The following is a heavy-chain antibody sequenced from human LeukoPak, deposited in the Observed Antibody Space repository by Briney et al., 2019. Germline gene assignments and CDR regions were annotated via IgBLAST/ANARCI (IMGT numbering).Heavy chain of an antibody. J-gene: IGHJ4*02. Sequence: ASVKVSCKASGYTFTGYYMHWVRQAPGQGLEWMGWINPNSGGTNYAQKFQGRVTMTRDTSISTAYMELSRLRSDDTAVYYCARDPSSSSWYVIDYWGQGTLVTVSS. D-gene: IGHD6-13*01. CDR1: GYTFTGYY. V-gene: IGHV1-2*02. CDR2: INPNSGGT. CDR3: ARDPSSSSWYVIDY.